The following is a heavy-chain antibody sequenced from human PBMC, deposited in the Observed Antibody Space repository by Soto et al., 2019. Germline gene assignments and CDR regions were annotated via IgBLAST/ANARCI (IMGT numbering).Heavy chain of an antibody. CDR2: IIPIFGTA. J-gene: IGHJ3*02. CDR1: GGTFSSYA. V-gene: IGHV1-69*06. D-gene: IGHD1-26*01. Sequence: QVQLVQSGAEVKKPGSSVKVSCKASGGTFSSYAISWVRQAPGQGLEWMGGIIPIFGTANYAQKFQGRVTITADKSTSTAYMELSSLRAEDTAVYYCASFPGSVSISGSPVRRAFDIWGQGTMVTVSS. CDR3: ASFPGSVSISGSPVRRAFDI.